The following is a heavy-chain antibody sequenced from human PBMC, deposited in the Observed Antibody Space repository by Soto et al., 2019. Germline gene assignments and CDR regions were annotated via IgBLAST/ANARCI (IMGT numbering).Heavy chain of an antibody. J-gene: IGHJ5*02. V-gene: IGHV1-24*01. CDR1: GYTLTELS. CDR3: AAWYNWNDGREYWFDP. CDR2: FDPEDGET. Sequence: EASVKVSCKVSGYTLTELSMHWVRQAPGKGLEWMGGFDPEDGETIYAQKFQGRVTMTEDTSTDTAYMELSSLRSEDTAVYYCAAWYNWNDGREYWFDPWGQGTLVTVSS. D-gene: IGHD1-1*01.